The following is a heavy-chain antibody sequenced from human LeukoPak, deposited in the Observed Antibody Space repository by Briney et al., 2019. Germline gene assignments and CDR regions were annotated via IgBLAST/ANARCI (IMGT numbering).Heavy chain of an antibody. J-gene: IGHJ4*02. CDR1: GFTFSGYW. CDR2: INTDGSST. Sequence: GGSLRLSCAASGFTFSGYWMHWVRQVPGKGLVWVSRINTDGSSTSYADSVKGRFTISRDNAKNTLYLQMNSLRAEDTAVYYCARGQDIVVVVAATDYWGQGTLVTVSS. V-gene: IGHV3-74*01. D-gene: IGHD2-15*01. CDR3: ARGQDIVVVVAATDY.